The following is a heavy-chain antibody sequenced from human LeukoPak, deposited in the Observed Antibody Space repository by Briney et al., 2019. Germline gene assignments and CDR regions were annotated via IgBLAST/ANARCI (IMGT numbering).Heavy chain of an antibody. CDR3: AHSRCSSTSCPYPRGTAFDI. CDR2: IYWNDDK. D-gene: IGHD2-2*01. V-gene: IGHV2-5*01. CDR1: GFSLSISGVG. Sequence: SGPTLVNPTQTLTLTCTFSGFSLSISGVGVGWIRQPPGKALEWLALIYWNDDKRYSPSLKSRLTITKDTSKNQVVLTMTNMDPVDTATYYCAHSRCSSTSCPYPRGTAFDIWGQGTMVTVSS. J-gene: IGHJ3*02.